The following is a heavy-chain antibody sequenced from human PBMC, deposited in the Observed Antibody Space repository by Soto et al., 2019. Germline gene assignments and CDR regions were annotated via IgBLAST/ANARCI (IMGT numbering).Heavy chain of an antibody. D-gene: IGHD3-10*01. CDR1: GFTFSSYG. CDR3: AKVRVRGVIIWPSDDY. CDR2: ISYDGSNK. V-gene: IGHV3-30*18. J-gene: IGHJ4*02. Sequence: AGSLSLSCAVSGFTFSSYGMRWVRQAPGKGLEWVAVISYDGSNKYYADSVKGRFTISRDNSKNTLYLQMNSLRAEDTAVYYCAKVRVRGVIIWPSDDYWGQGTLVTVSS.